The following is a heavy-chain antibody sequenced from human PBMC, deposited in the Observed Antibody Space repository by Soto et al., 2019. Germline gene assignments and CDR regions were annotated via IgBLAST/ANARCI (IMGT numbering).Heavy chain of an antibody. CDR1: GGSISSSSYY. Sequence: SETLSLTCTVSGGSISSSSYYWGWIRQPPGKGLEWIGSIYYSGSTYYNPSLKSRVTISVDTSKNQFSLKLSSVTTADTAVYYCARHDDGDYVLYYWGQGTLVTVSS. J-gene: IGHJ4*02. V-gene: IGHV4-39*01. CDR2: IYYSGST. CDR3: ARHDDGDYVLYY. D-gene: IGHD4-17*01.